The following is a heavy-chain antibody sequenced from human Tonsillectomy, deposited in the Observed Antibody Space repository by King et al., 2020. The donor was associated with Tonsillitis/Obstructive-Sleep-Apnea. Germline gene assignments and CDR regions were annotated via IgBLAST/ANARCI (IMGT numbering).Heavy chain of an antibody. D-gene: IGHD2-8*02. J-gene: IGHJ4*02. CDR3: ARDRTSGRYYDY. CDR2: INPNSANA. Sequence: VQLVESGAEVKKPGASVKVSCKASGYTSTSYDINWVRQATGQGLEWMGWINPNSANAGYAQKFHGRVTMTRNTSTSTVYLELSSLRSEDTAVYYCARDRTSGRYYDYWGQGTLVTVSS. CDR1: GYTSTSYD. V-gene: IGHV1-8*01.